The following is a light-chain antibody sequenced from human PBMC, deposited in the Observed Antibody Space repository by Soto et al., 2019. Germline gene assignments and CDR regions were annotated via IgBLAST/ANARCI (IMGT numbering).Light chain of an antibody. CDR3: TTEIYTLPLT. V-gene: IGKV1-39*02. CDR1: QSISSY. J-gene: IGKJ4*02. CDR2: AAS. Sequence: DIQMTQSPSSLSASVGDRVTITCRASQSISSYLNWYQQKPGKAPKLLIYAASSLQSGVPSRFSGSGSGTDFTLTISSLQSEVFVTDSSTTEIYTLPLT.